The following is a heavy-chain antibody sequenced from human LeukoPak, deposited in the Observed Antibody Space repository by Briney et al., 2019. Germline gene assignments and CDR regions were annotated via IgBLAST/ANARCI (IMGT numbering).Heavy chain of an antibody. V-gene: IGHV1-69*06. CDR3: ARGLEYYYGSGSYPSIYMDV. CDR2: IIPIFGTA. Sequence: SVKVSCKASGGTFSSYAISWVRQAPGQGLEWMGGIIPIFGTANYAQKFQGRVTITADKSTSTAYMELSSLRSEDTAVYYCARGLEYYYGSGSYPSIYMDVWGKGTTVTVSS. D-gene: IGHD3-10*01. CDR1: GGTFSSYA. J-gene: IGHJ6*03.